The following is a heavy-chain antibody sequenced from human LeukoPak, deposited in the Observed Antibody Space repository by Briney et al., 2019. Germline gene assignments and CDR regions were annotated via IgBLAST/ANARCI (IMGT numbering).Heavy chain of an antibody. J-gene: IGHJ4*02. V-gene: IGHV3-23*01. CDR1: GFTFSSYA. D-gene: IGHD3-3*01. CDR2: ISGSGGST. CDR3: AKDGDGYYDFWSGYYPNFDY. Sequence: GSLRLSCAASGFTFSSYAMSWVRQAPGKGLEGVSAISGSGGSTYYADSVKGRFTISRDNSKNTLYLQMNSLRAEDTAVYYCAKDGDGYYDFWSGYYPNFDYWGQGTLVTVSS.